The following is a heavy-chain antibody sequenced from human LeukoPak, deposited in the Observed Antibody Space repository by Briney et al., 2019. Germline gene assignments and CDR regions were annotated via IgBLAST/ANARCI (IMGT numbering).Heavy chain of an antibody. CDR3: ARGIRTGYGY. D-gene: IGHD1-1*01. CDR2: VDYSGST. V-gene: IGHV4-61*01. Sequence: SETLSFTCRVSGGSVSSGNYCWSWIRQPPGKGLEWIGHVDYSGSTSYNPSLKRRVTISLDTSKNQFSLKVMYLTAADTAVYYCARGIRTGYGYWGQGTLVTVSS. J-gene: IGHJ4*02. CDR1: GGSVSSGNYC.